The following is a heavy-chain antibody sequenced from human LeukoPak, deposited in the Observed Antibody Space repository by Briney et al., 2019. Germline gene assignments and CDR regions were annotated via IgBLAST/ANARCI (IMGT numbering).Heavy chain of an antibody. CDR2: IYYSGST. CDR1: GGSISSGDYY. V-gene: IGHV4-30-4*08. CDR3: ARSHVTPTGDQDYFDY. J-gene: IGHJ4*02. D-gene: IGHD7-27*01. Sequence: PSQTLSLTCTVSGGSISSGDYYWSWIRQPPGKDLEWIGYIYYSGSTYYNPSLKSRVTISVDTSKNQFSLKLSSVTAADTAVYYCARSHVTPTGDQDYFDYWGQGTLVTVSS.